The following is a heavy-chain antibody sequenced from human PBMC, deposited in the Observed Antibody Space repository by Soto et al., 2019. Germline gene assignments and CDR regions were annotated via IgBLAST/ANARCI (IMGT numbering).Heavy chain of an antibody. CDR2: ISSSGNQI. CDR1: GFIISSYE. D-gene: IGHD6-13*01. V-gene: IGHV3-21*01. J-gene: IGHJ3*02. Sequence: EVQVVESGGGLVKPGGSLRLSCAASGFIISSYEMNWVRQAPGKGLQWVSAISSSGNQIYYADSVKGRFTISRDNAKNSLYLRMNSLRPEDTAVYYCAREVKAAGGPDGFDIWGQGTMVTVSS. CDR3: AREVKAAGGPDGFDI.